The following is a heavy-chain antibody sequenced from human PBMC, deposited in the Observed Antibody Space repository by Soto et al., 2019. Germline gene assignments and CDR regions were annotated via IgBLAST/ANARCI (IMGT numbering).Heavy chain of an antibody. CDR1: GGSFSGYY. CDR2: INHSGST. D-gene: IGHD3-22*01. V-gene: IGHV4-34*01. Sequence: QVQLQQWGAGLLKPSETLSLTCAVYGGSFSGYYWSWIRQPPGKGLEWIGEINHSGSTNYNPSLKSRVTISVDTSMNQFSLKLSSVTAADTAVDYCARKGRRYYDSSSYWYFDYWGQGTLVTVSS. CDR3: ARKGRRYYDSSSYWYFDY. J-gene: IGHJ4*02.